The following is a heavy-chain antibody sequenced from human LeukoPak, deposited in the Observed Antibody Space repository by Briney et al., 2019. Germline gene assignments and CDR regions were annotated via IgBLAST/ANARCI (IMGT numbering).Heavy chain of an antibody. CDR3: ASKMKTGDRVGTVDI. V-gene: IGHV3-21*01. Sequence: GGSLRLSCAASGFTFSSHNMNCVRQAPMKGLEWVSSIGTDGSYIYYADSVQGRFTISRDNAKNPLYLQMNSLTAEDTAVYYCASKMKTGDRVGTVDIWGQGTMVTVSS. CDR1: GFTFSSHN. CDR2: IGTDGSYI. J-gene: IGHJ3*02. D-gene: IGHD1-14*01.